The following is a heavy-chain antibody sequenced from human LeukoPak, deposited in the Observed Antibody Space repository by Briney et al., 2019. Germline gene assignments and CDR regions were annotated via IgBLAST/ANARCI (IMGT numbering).Heavy chain of an antibody. CDR2: INPNSGGT. D-gene: IGHD3-22*01. CDR3: ARQGTESGWPYYYDSSGYFDY. Sequence: ASVKVSCKASGYTFTGYYMHWVRQAPGQGLEWMGWINPNSGGTNYAQKFQGRVTMTRDTSISTAYMELSRLRSDDTAVYYCARQGTESGWPYYYDSSGYFDYWGQGTLVTVSS. V-gene: IGHV1-2*02. J-gene: IGHJ4*02. CDR1: GYTFTGYY.